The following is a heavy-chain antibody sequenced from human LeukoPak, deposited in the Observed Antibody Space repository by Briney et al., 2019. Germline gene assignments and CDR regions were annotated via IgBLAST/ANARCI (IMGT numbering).Heavy chain of an antibody. CDR2: IYHSGST. V-gene: IGHV4-4*02. Sequence: PSETLSLTCAVSGGSISSSNWWSWVRQPPGKGLEWIGEIYHSGSTNYNPSLKSRVTISVDKSKNQFSLKLSSVTAADTAVYYCARAYVDTAMVGFVYWGQGTLVTVSS. D-gene: IGHD5-18*01. J-gene: IGHJ4*02. CDR3: ARAYVDTAMVGFVY. CDR1: GGSISSSNW.